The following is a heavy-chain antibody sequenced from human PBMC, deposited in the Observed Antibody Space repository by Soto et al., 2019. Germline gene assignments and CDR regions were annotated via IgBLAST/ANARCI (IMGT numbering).Heavy chain of an antibody. CDR3: VRPRPSGENYGMDV. CDR2: LYTEGNT. J-gene: IGHJ6*02. Sequence: EVQLVESGGGLIQPGGSLRLSCVASGLTVSHHYMAWVRQAPEMGLEWVSILYTEGNTYFAHSVKGRFTISRDSSKNTLFLQMDSLRAEDTAAYYCVRPRPSGENYGMDVWGQGTTVTVSS. CDR1: GLTVSHHY. V-gene: IGHV3-53*01. D-gene: IGHD3-16*01.